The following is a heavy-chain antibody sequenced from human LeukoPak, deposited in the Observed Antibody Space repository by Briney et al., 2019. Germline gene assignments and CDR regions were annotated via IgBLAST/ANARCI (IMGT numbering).Heavy chain of an antibody. J-gene: IGHJ5*02. D-gene: IGHD2-15*01. Sequence: SETLSLTCAVYGGSFSDYYWNWIRQPPGKGLEWIGEIGHSGGTNYNPSLKSRVTISLDTSRNQFPLQLSSVTAADTAVYYCARGRKDVVVVVAATGRWFDPWGQGTLVTVSS. CDR2: IGHSGGT. CDR1: GGSFSDYY. CDR3: ARGRKDVVVVVAATGRWFDP. V-gene: IGHV4-34*01.